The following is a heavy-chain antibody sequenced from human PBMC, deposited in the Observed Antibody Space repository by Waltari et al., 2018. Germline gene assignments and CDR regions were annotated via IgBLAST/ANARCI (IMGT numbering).Heavy chain of an antibody. Sequence: EVQLLESGGGLVQPGGSLRLSCAASGFTFSNYAMNWARRAPGKGLEWVSVIFSDDRYTFYEDSVKGRFTISRDNSKNTLYLQMSSLRAEDTAIYYCAKEGWEKQQLAQTSAFDVWGQGTMVTVSS. J-gene: IGHJ3*01. CDR2: IFSDDRYT. CDR1: GFTFSNYA. V-gene: IGHV3-23*03. D-gene: IGHD6-13*01. CDR3: AKEGWEKQQLAQTSAFDV.